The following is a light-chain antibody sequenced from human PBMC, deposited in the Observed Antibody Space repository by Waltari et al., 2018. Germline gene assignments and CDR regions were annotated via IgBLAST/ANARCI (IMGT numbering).Light chain of an antibody. CDR1: SGDIGGYPY. V-gene: IGLV2-14*03. CDR2: DVT. CDR3: TSYTSTNTVI. Sequence: QSALTQPASVSGSPGQSITIPCTGTSGDIGGYPYVYWYQQHPGKAPKLMIYDVTRWPSGVSNRFSGSKSGNTASLTISGLQAEDEADYYCTSYTSTNTVIFGGGTKVTV. J-gene: IGLJ2*01.